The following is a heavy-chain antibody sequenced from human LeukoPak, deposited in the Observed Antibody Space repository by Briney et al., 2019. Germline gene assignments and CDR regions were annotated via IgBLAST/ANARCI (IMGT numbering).Heavy chain of an antibody. Sequence: NSSETLSLTCTVSGGSISSYYWSWVRQPAEKGLEWIGRIYTSGNTNYNPSLKSRVTMSVDTSENQFSLKLSSVTAADTAVYYCARGGATLDYWGQGILVTVSS. CDR3: ARGGATLDY. D-gene: IGHD5-12*01. V-gene: IGHV4-4*07. CDR1: GGSISSYY. CDR2: IYTSGNT. J-gene: IGHJ4*02.